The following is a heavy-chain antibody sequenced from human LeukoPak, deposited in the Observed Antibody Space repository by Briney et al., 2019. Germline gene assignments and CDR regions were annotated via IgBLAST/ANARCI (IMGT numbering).Heavy chain of an antibody. V-gene: IGHV3-48*01. CDR2: ISDSSGII. CDR3: ARGPYGDYVDAFDI. CDR1: GFTFSTYT. D-gene: IGHD4-17*01. J-gene: IGHJ3*02. Sequence: PGGSLRLSCAASGFTFSTYTMKWVRQAPGKGLEWISYISDSSGIIYYADSVKGRFTISRDNAKNSLYLQMNSLRAEDTAIYYCARGPYGDYVDAFDIWGQGTMVTVSS.